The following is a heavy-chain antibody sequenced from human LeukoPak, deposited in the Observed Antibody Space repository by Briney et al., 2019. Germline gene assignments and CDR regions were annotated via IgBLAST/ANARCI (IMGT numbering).Heavy chain of an antibody. CDR3: AKGDGSGSYQLNFDY. CDR1: GFTVSSNY. Sequence: GGSLRLSCAASGFTVSSNYMSWVRQAPGKGLEWVSVIYSGGSTYYADSVKGRFTISRDNSKNTLYLQMNSLRAEDTAVYYCAKGDGSGSYQLNFDYWGQGTLVTVSS. CDR2: IYSGGST. D-gene: IGHD3-10*01. V-gene: IGHV3-53*01. J-gene: IGHJ4*02.